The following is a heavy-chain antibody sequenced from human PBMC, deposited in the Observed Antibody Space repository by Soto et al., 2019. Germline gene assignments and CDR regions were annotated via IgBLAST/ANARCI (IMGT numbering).Heavy chain of an antibody. Sequence: SETLSLTCSVSGGSISSSSYYWCWIRQPPGKGLEWIGSIYYSGSTYYNPSLKSPVTISVDTPKNQFSLKLSSVTAADTAVYYCARHPSWDYSESSGLNWFDPWGQGTLVTVS. CDR2: IYYSGST. J-gene: IGHJ5*02. CDR3: ARHPSWDYSESSGLNWFDP. D-gene: IGHD3-22*01. CDR1: GGSISSSSYY. V-gene: IGHV4-39*01.